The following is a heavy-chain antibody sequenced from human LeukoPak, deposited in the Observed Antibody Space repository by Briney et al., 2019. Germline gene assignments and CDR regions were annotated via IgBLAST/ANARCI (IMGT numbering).Heavy chain of an antibody. CDR3: AKGGSRDGFDP. Sequence: GGSLRLSCAASGFTFSSYVMTWVRQAPGKGLEWVSAITGSGYSTYYADSVKGRFTISRDNSKNTLHLQMNSLRAKDTAVYYCAKGGSRDGFDPWGQGTLVTVSS. CDR1: GFTFSSYV. J-gene: IGHJ5*02. CDR2: ITGSGYST. V-gene: IGHV3-23*01. D-gene: IGHD5-24*01.